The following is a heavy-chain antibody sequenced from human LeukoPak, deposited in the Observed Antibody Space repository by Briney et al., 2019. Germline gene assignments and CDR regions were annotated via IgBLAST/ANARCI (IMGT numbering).Heavy chain of an antibody. V-gene: IGHV4-39*01. J-gene: IGHJ4*02. CDR1: GGSISSSSYY. CDR3: ARRRRIAVAGLGGYFDY. Sequence: TSETLSLTCTVSGGSISSSSYYWGWIRQPPGKGLEWIGSIYYSGSTYYNPSLESRVTISVDTSKNQFSLKLSSVTAADTAVYYCARRRRIAVAGLGGYFDYWGQGTLVTVSS. CDR2: IYYSGST. D-gene: IGHD6-19*01.